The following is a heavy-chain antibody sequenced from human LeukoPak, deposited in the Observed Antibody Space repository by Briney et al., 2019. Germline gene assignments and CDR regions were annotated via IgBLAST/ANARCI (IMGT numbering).Heavy chain of an antibody. J-gene: IGHJ3*02. D-gene: IGHD2/OR15-2a*01. V-gene: IGHV4-59*01. Sequence: SETLSLTCSVSGGSISSDHWNWIRQTPGKGLEWIGCIYYSGRTYYNPSLKSRVTISVDMSKSQFSLRLTSVTAADTAVYYCARKNDFEIWGQGTLVTVPS. CDR2: IYYSGRT. CDR3: ARKNDFEI. CDR1: GGSISSDH.